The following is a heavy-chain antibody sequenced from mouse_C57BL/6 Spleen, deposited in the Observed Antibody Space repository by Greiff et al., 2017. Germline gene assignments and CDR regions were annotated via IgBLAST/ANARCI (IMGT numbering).Heavy chain of an antibody. J-gene: IGHJ2*01. CDR3: ARRGDGNTFDC. Sequence: QVQLQQPGAELVRPGSSVKLSCKASGYTFTSYWMDWVKQRPGQGLEWIGNIYPSDSETHYNQKFKDKATLTEDKSSSTAYMQLSSLTSEDSAVYYCARRGDGNTFDCWGQGTTLTVSS. CDR1: GYTFTSYW. D-gene: IGHD2-1*01. V-gene: IGHV1-61*01. CDR2: IYPSDSET.